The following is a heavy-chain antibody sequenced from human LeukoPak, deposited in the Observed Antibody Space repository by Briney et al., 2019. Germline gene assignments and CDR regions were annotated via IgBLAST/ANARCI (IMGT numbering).Heavy chain of an antibody. CDR2: INPNSGGT. CDR3: ARGQHYDSSGYIMEQ. D-gene: IGHD3-22*01. Sequence: ASVRVSCKASGYTFTGYYMHWVRQAPGQGLEWMGWINPNSGGTNYAQKFQGRVTMTRDTSISTAYMELSRLRSDDTAMYYCARGQHYDSSGYIMEQWGQGTLVTVSS. V-gene: IGHV1-2*02. J-gene: IGHJ4*02. CDR1: GYTFTGYY.